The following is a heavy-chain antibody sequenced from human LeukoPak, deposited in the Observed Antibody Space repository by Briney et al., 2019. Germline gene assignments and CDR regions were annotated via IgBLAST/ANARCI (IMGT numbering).Heavy chain of an antibody. Sequence: GGSLRLSCTASGFTLSSYAMSWVRQAPGEGLEWVSTISASADNTNYAEAVKGRFTISRDNSKNTMYLQMNSLRAEDTAVYYCAKQGFGCWGQGTLVTVSS. J-gene: IGHJ4*02. V-gene: IGHV3-23*01. CDR2: ISASADNT. CDR1: GFTLSSYA. CDR3: AKQGFGC.